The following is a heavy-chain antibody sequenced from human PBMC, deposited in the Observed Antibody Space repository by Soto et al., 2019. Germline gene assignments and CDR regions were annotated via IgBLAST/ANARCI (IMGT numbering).Heavy chain of an antibody. Sequence: AGGSLRLSCAASGFTFSSYWMHWVRQAPGKGLVWVSRINSEGSSTSYADSVKGRFTISRDNAKNTLYLQMNSLRAEDTAVYYCAIGGIAARPRGYFDLWGRGTLVAVSS. CDR1: GFTFSSYW. J-gene: IGHJ2*01. CDR3: AIGGIAARPRGYFDL. D-gene: IGHD6-6*01. CDR2: INSEGSST. V-gene: IGHV3-74*01.